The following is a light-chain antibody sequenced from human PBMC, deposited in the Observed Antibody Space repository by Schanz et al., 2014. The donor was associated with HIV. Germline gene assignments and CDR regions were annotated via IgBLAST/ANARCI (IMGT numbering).Light chain of an antibody. CDR2: DVT. Sequence: QSALTQPASVSGSPGQSITISCTGTSSDVGSYNLVSWYQQHPGKAPKLMIYDVTNRPSGVSNRFSGSKSGNTASLTISGLQAEDEADYYCSSYTSSSTPCFGTGTNLTVL. CDR3: SSYTSSSTPC. V-gene: IGLV2-14*02. J-gene: IGLJ1*01. CDR1: SSDVGSYNL.